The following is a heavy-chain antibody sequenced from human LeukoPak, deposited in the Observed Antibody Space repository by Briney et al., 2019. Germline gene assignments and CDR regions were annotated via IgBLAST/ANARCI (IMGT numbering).Heavy chain of an antibody. CDR3: AKMWWSGYPQGVDY. D-gene: IGHD3-3*01. CDR1: RFTFTSYA. J-gene: IGHJ4*02. CDR2: ISYDGSNE. Sequence: GRSLRLSCAASRFTFTSYALHWVRQAPGEGLEWVAFISYDGSNEYYADSVKGRFTISRDNSKNTLYLQMNSLRVDDTAVYYCAKMWWSGYPQGVDYWGQGTLVTVSS. V-gene: IGHV3-30*18.